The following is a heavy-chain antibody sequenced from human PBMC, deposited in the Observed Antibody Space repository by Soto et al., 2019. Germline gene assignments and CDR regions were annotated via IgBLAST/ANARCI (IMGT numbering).Heavy chain of an antibody. CDR2: IKQDGSEK. V-gene: IGHV3-7*01. D-gene: IGHD6-19*01. CDR1: GFTLSPYW. CDR3: ARDADASGWYHYGMDV. J-gene: IGHJ6*02. Sequence: GGSLRLSCAASGFTLSPYWMNWVRQAPGKGLEWVANIKQDGSEKYYVDSVKGRFFISRDNARNSLYLQINSLRAEDTAVYYCARDADASGWYHYGMDVWGQGTMATVSS.